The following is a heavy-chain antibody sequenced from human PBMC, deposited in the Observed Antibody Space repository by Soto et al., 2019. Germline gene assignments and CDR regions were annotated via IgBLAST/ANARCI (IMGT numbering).Heavy chain of an antibody. V-gene: IGHV3-23*01. CDR2: VGGSGTST. CDR1: GFTFSSYA. D-gene: IGHD6-6*01. Sequence: PGGSLRLSCAASGFTFSSYAMSWVRQAPGKGLVWVSAVGGSGTSTYYADSVKGRFTISRDNSKNTLCLEMNSLRAEDTAVYYCAHHQRTTARQLGYFDYWGQGTLVTVSS. J-gene: IGHJ4*02. CDR3: AHHQRTTARQLGYFDY.